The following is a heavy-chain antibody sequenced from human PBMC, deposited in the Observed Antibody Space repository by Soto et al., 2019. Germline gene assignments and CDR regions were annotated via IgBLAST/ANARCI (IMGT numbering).Heavy chain of an antibody. V-gene: IGHV2-5*02. CDR3: AHKGGRGAGMDV. CDR1: GFSLSTSGVG. J-gene: IGHJ6*02. Sequence: QITLKESGPPLVKPTQTLTLTCTFSGFSLSTSGVGVVWIRQPPGKALEWLALIYWDGDERYSPFLKSRLTITKDTSKSQVALTMTSMDPVDTATYYCAHKGGRGAGMDVWGQGTTVTVSS. D-gene: IGHD2-15*01. CDR2: IYWDGDE.